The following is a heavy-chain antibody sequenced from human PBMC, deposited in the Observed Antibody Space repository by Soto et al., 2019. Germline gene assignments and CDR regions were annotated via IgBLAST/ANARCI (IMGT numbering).Heavy chain of an antibody. J-gene: IGHJ4*02. CDR1: GFTFSSYS. CDR2: ISSSSSTI. V-gene: IGHV3-48*01. CDR3: ARDYDFWSGQIIGFDY. Sequence: EVQLVESGGGLVQPGGSLRLSCAASGFTFSSYSMNWVRQAPGKGLEWVSYISSSSSTIYYADSVKGRFTISRDNAKNSLYLQMNSLRAEDTAVYYCARDYDFWSGQIIGFDYWGQGTLVTVSS. D-gene: IGHD3-3*01.